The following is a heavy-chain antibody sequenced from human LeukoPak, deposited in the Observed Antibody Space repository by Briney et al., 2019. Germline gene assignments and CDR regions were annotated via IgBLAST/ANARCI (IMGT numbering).Heavy chain of an antibody. CDR2: VNADGGNT. J-gene: IGHJ4*02. D-gene: IGHD1-26*01. CDR3: TKRVKYGGTWDHFAD. Sequence: GGSLRLSCAASGFTFENYRMRWVRQAPGKGLEWVSTVNADGGNTYYADSVQGRFTISRDNSKSTLILQMNSLRVEDTALYYCTKRVKYGGTWDHFADWGQGTLVTVSS. V-gene: IGHV3-23*01. CDR1: GFTFENYR.